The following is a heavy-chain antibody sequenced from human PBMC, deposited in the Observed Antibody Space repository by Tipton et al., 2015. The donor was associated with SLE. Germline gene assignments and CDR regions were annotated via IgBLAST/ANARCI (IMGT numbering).Heavy chain of an antibody. Sequence: SLRLSCAASGFTFSSYGMHWVRQAPGKGLEWVAFIRYDGSNKYYADSVKGRFTISRDNSKNTLYLQMNSLRAEDTAVYYCARSDIVVVVAATPPEYFQHWGQGTLVTVSS. CDR1: GFTFSSYG. J-gene: IGHJ1*01. D-gene: IGHD2-15*01. CDR3: ARSDIVVVVAATPPEYFQH. CDR2: IRYDGSNK. V-gene: IGHV3-30*02.